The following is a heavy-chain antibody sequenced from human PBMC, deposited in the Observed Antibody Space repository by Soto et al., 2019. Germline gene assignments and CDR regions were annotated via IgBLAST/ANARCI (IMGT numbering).Heavy chain of an antibody. CDR1: GCIFSDHH. CDR2: IRNKRAGPTT. D-gene: IGHD2-2*01. J-gene: IGHJ3*02. V-gene: IGHV3-72*01. CDR3: ATDSTTYAFDI. Sequence: GGSLRLSCAASGCIFSDHHRDWFRQAPGKGLDCVGRIRNKRAGPTTEYAASVIGRFTISRDDSRNSVFLKMNSLKTEEPAVYYCATDSTTYAFDIWGQGTMVTVSS.